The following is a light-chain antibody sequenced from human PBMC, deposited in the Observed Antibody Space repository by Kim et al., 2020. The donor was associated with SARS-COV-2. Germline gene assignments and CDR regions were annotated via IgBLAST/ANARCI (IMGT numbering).Light chain of an antibody. CDR3: SSYAGSNNYVV. CDR1: SSDVGGYNY. Sequence: QSVLTQPPSASGSPGQSVTISCTGTSSDVGGYNYVSWYQQHPGKAPKVMIYEVSKRPSGVPDRFSGSKSGNTASLTVSGLQAEDEADYYCSSYAGSNNYVVFGGGTQLTVL. CDR2: EVS. V-gene: IGLV2-8*01. J-gene: IGLJ2*01.